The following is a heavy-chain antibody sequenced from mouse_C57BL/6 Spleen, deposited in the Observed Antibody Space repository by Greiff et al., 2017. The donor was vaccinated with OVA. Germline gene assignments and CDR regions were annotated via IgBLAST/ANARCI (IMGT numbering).Heavy chain of an antibody. CDR3: AHYYGSSHFDY. Sequence: VQLQQSGPVLVKPGASVKMSCKASGYTFTDYYMNWVKQSHGKSLEWIGVINPYNGGTSYNQKFKGKATLTVDKSSSTAYMELNSLTSEDSAVYYCAHYYGSSHFDYWGQGTTLTVSS. CDR2: INPYNGGT. CDR1: GYTFTDYY. J-gene: IGHJ2*01. D-gene: IGHD1-1*01. V-gene: IGHV1-19*01.